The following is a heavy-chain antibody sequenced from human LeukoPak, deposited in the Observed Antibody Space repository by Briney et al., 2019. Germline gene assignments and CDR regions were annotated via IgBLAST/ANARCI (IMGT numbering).Heavy chain of an antibody. CDR1: GFTFSSYG. D-gene: IGHD5-18*01. V-gene: IGHV3-30*02. J-gene: IGHJ4*02. CDR3: AKGYSYGIDS. CDR2: IRYDGSNK. Sequence: GGSLRLSRAASGFTFSSYGMHWVRQAPGKGLEWVAFIRYDGSNKYYVDSVKGRFAFSRDNSKNTMYLQMNSLRAEDTAVYYCAKGYSYGIDSWGQGTLVTVSS.